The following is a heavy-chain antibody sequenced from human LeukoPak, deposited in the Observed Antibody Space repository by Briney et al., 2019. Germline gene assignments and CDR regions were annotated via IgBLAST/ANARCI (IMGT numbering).Heavy chain of an antibody. J-gene: IGHJ4*02. CDR3: ARFVVPAATDYFDY. Sequence: SETLSLTCTVSGGSISSSSYYWGWIRQPPGKGLEWIGSIYYSGSTYYNPSLKSRVTISVDTSKNQFSLKLSSVTAADTAVYYCARFVVPAATDYFDYWGQGTLVTVSS. D-gene: IGHD2-2*01. CDR1: GGSISSSSYY. CDR2: IYYSGST. V-gene: IGHV4-39*01.